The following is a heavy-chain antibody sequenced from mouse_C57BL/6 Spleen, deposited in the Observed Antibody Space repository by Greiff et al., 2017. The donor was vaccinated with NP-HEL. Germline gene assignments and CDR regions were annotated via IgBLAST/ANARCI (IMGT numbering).Heavy chain of an antibody. Sequence: VQLQQSGPELVKPGASVKISCKASGYTFTDYYMNWVKQSHGKSLEWIGDINPNNGGTSYNQKFKGKATLTVDKSSSTAYMELRSLTSVDSAVYYCARSLYYGSLHFDYWGQGTTLTVSS. CDR2: INPNNGGT. CDR1: GYTFTDYY. J-gene: IGHJ2*01. V-gene: IGHV1-26*01. D-gene: IGHD1-1*01. CDR3: ARSLYYGSLHFDY.